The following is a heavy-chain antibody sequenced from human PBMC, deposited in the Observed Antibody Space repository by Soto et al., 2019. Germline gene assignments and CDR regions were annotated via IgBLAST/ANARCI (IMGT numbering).Heavy chain of an antibody. CDR3: ARRSSSSTFDY. D-gene: IGHD6-6*01. CDR1: GYTFTNYY. Sequence: QVQLVQSGAEVKKPGASVKVSCKASGYTFTNYYVHWVRQAPGQGLEWMGIINPSGGSTTYAQKFQGXXTXTXATSTSTVYMELSSLRSEDTAVYYCARRSSSSTFDYWGQGTLVTVSS. V-gene: IGHV1-46*01. CDR2: INPSGGST. J-gene: IGHJ4*02.